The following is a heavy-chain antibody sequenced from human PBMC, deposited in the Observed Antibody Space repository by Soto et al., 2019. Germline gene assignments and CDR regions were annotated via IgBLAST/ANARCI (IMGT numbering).Heavy chain of an antibody. CDR3: ARRNTVRMWGTDITQVDS. V-gene: IGHV1-46*03. D-gene: IGHD1-1*01. CDR2: TNPSGGSR. J-gene: IGHJ4*02. CDR1: GYTFTSYY. Sequence: QVQLVQSGAEVKKPGASVKVSCKASGYTFTSYYMHWVRQAPGQVLEWMGITNPSGGSRREAQKFPGSGKLTRDPHTSKVYMELGSLRSEDTAVYYRARRNTVRMWGTDITQVDSWGQGSHVTVSS.